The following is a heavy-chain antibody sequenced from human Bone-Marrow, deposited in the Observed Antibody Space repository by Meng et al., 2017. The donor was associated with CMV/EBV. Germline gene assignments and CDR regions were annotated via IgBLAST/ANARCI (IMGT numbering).Heavy chain of an antibody. CDR2: IHPHRGDT. D-gene: IGHD7-27*01. Sequence: ASVKVSCKASGYTFTAHYFHWVRQAPGQGLEWMGWIHPHRGDTNYAQQFQGRVTLTRDTSINTGYMELTSLTADDTAVYYCARDNYWGPDYWGQGTLVTVSS. J-gene: IGHJ4*02. CDR1: GYTFTAHY. V-gene: IGHV1-2*02. CDR3: ARDNYWGPDY.